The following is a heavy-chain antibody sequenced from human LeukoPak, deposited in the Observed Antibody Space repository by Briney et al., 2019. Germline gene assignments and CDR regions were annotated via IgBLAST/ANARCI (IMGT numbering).Heavy chain of an antibody. CDR1: GFTFSSYS. V-gene: IGHV3-48*01. CDR3: ARVREVPAATQGVLASYYYYFYMDV. J-gene: IGHJ6*03. CDR2: ISSSSSTI. D-gene: IGHD2-2*01. Sequence: GGSLRLSCAASGFTFSSYSMSWVRQAPGKGLEWVSYISSSSSTIYYADSVKGRCTISRDNAKNSLYLQVNSLRAEDTAVYYCARVREVPAATQGVLASYYYYFYMDVWGKGTTVTVSS.